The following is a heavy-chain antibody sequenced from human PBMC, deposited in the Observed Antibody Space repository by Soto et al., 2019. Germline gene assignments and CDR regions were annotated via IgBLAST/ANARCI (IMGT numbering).Heavy chain of an antibody. CDR1: GFTFDDYA. V-gene: IGHV3-9*01. J-gene: IGHJ6*02. Sequence: GGSLRLSCAASGFTFDDYAMHWVRQAPGKGLEWVSGISWNSGSIGYADSVKGRFTISRDNAKNSLYLQMNSLRAEDTALYYCAKDMGSDYDYVWGSYRHYYGMDVWGQGTTVTSP. CDR2: ISWNSGSI. D-gene: IGHD3-16*02. CDR3: AKDMGSDYDYVWGSYRHYYGMDV.